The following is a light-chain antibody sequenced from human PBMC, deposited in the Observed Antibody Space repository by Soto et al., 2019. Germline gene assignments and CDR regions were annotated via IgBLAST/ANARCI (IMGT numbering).Light chain of an antibody. V-gene: IGKV3-15*01. CDR3: QQDNNWPPVT. CDR1: QSVYNN. Sequence: EIVMTQSPATLSVSPGERATLSCSASQSVYNNLAWYQQKPGQAPRLLIYGASTTATGIPARFSGSGSGTEVTLTISSLQSEDFAVYYYQQDNNWPPVTFGPGTKVDI. CDR2: GAS. J-gene: IGKJ3*01.